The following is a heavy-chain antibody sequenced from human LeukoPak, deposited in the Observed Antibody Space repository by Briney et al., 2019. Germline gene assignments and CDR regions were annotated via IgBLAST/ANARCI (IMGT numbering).Heavy chain of an antibody. CDR2: ISAYNGNT. V-gene: IGHV1-18*01. J-gene: IGHJ6*03. CDR3: ARDHLYCSGGSCYPGGYMDV. D-gene: IGHD2-15*01. Sequence: ASVKVSCKASGYTFTSYGISWVRQAPGQGLEWMGWISAYNGNTNYAQKLQGRVTMTTDTSTSTAYMELRSLRSDDTAVYYCARDHLYCSGGSCYPGGYMDVWGKGTTVTISS. CDR1: GYTFTSYG.